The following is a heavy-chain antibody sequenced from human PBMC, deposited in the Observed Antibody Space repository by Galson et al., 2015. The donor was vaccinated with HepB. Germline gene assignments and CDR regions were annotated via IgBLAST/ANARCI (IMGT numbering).Heavy chain of an antibody. D-gene: IGHD3-3*01. V-gene: IGHV3-30-3*01. CDR3: ARDKGIRFLEWLGAYGMDV. CDR1: GFTFSSSA. CDR2: ISYDGSNK. Sequence: SLRLSCAASGFTFSSSAMHWVRQAPGKGLEWVAVISYDGSNKYYADSVKGRLTISRDNSKNTLYLQMNSLRPEDTALYYCARDKGIRFLEWLGAYGMDVWGQGTTVTVSS. J-gene: IGHJ6*02.